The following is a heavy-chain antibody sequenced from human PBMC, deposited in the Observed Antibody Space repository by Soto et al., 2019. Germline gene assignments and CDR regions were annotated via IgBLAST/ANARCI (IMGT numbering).Heavy chain of an antibody. J-gene: IGHJ5*02. D-gene: IGHD1-1*01. V-gene: IGHV4-30-2*01. CDR2: IYHDGTT. CDR3: ARETTARFDP. Sequence: TQSHTCAVCSGSISDGGYSWSWIRQPPGKGLEWIGYIYHDGTTYYNQSLKRRATISKDGSNNQFSLNLTSVTAADTAVYYCARETTARFDPWGQGTLVTVSS. CDR1: SGSISDGGYS.